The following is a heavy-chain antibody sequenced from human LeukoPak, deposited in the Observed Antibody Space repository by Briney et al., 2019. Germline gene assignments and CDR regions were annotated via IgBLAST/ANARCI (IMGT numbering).Heavy chain of an antibody. V-gene: IGHV3-23*01. CDR1: GFTFSSCA. CDR2: ISASGGHT. J-gene: IGHJ4*02. D-gene: IGHD1-26*01. CDR3: AKYSGNY. Sequence: GGSLRLSCAASGFTFSSCAMSWVRQAPGKGLEWVSGISASGGHTFYADSVKGRFSISRDNSKNTLYLQMNSLRAEDTAIYYCAKYSGNYWGPGNLVTVSS.